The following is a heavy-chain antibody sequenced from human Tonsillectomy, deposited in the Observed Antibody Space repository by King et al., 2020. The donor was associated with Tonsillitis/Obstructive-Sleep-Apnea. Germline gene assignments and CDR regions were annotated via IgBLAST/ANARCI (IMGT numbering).Heavy chain of an antibody. CDR1: GYTFTRYY. D-gene: IGHD2-15*01. J-gene: IGHJ4*02. CDR3: ARDDKDDRYFDY. Sequence: QLVQSGAEVKQPGASVKVSCKAYGYTFTRYYIHWVRQASGQGLEWMGIINPSSGSTTYAQNFQGRLTMTTDTSTSTVHMELTSLRSEDTAVYYCARDDKDDRYFDYWGQGTLVTVSS. V-gene: IGHV1-46*01. CDR2: INPSSGST.